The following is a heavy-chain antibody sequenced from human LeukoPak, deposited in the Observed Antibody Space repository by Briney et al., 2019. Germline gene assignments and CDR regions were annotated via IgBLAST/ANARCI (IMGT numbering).Heavy chain of an antibody. CDR3: ARAIGKSEGY. CDR1: GFTFSSYW. J-gene: IGHJ4*02. D-gene: IGHD4-23*01. V-gene: IGHV3-7*01. CDR2: IKQDGGEK. Sequence: PGGSLRLSCAASGFTFSSYWMTWVRQAPGKGLEWVANIKQDGGEKYYVDSVKGRFTISRDNAKSSLYLQMDSLRAEDTAVYYCARAIGKSEGYWGQGTLVTVSS.